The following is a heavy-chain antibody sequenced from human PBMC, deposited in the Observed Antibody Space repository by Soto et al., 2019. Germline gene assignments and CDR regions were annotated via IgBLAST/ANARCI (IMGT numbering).Heavy chain of an antibody. V-gene: IGHV1-69*12. D-gene: IGHD4-17*01. CDR3: ARDRMHTVTRVRYYYYYGMDV. J-gene: IGHJ6*02. CDR2: IIPIFGTA. Sequence: QVQLVQSGAEVKKPGSSVKVSCKASGGTFSSYAISWVRQAPGQGLEWMGGIIPIFGTANYAQKFQGRVTITADESTSTAYMELSSLRSEDTAVYYCARDRMHTVTRVRYYYYYGMDVWGQGTTVTVSS. CDR1: GGTFSSYA.